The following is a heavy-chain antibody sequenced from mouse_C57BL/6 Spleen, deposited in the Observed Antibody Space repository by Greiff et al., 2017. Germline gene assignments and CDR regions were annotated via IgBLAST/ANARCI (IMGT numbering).Heavy chain of an antibody. V-gene: IGHV1-53*01. D-gene: IGHD1-1*01. Sequence: QVQLKQPGTELVKPGASVKLSCKASGYTFTSYWMHWVKQRPGQGLEWIGNINPSNGGTNYNEKFKSKATLTVDKSSSTAYMQLSSLTSEDSAAYYCARGLYYGSSYDAMDYWGQGTSVTVSS. CDR3: ARGLYYGSSYDAMDY. CDR1: GYTFTSYW. J-gene: IGHJ4*01. CDR2: INPSNGGT.